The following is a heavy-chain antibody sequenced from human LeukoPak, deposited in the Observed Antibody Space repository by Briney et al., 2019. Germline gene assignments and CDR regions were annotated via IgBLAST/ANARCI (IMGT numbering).Heavy chain of an antibody. CDR1: GYTFTSYY. D-gene: IGHD4-23*01. Sequence: ASVKVSCKASGYTFTSYYMHWVRQAPGQGLEWMGIINPSGGSTSYAQKFQVRVTMTRDMSTSTVYMELSSLRSEDTAVYYCARDLDDYGGHYWYFDLWGRGTLVTVSS. CDR3: ARDLDDYGGHYWYFDL. CDR2: INPSGGST. V-gene: IGHV1-46*01. J-gene: IGHJ2*01.